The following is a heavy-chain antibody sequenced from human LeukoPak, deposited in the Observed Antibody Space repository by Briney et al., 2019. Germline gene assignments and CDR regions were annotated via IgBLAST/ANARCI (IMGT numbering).Heavy chain of an antibody. CDR3: ARDYYDITGYYRFDP. Sequence: PSETLSLTCTVSGDSISNDKYYWSWIRQSAGKGLEWIGRIYASGITNYNPSLKSRVTIPLDTSKNQFSLELSSVTAADTAMYYCARDYYDITGYYRFDPWGQGTLVTVSS. CDR2: IYASGIT. CDR1: GDSISNDKYY. J-gene: IGHJ5*02. V-gene: IGHV4-61*02. D-gene: IGHD3-22*01.